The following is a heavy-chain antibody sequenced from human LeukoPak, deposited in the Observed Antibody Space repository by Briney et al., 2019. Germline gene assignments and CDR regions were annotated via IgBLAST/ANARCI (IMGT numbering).Heavy chain of an antibody. CDR3: AKDRGQIYYNYYMDV. CDR2: LGGGGIDT. D-gene: IGHD3-10*01. CDR1: GFTFSNYA. J-gene: IGHJ6*03. V-gene: IGHV3-23*01. Sequence: PGGSLRLACAVSGFTFSNYAMSWVRQAPGKGLDWVSTLGGGGIDTFYADSVKGRFTIPRHNSKNTLYLQMNSLRAAATAVYYCAKDRGQIYYNYYMDVWGKGTTVTVSS.